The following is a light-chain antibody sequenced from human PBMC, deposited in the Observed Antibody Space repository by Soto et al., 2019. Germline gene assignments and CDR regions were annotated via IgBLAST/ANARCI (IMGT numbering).Light chain of an antibody. V-gene: IGLV3-1*01. J-gene: IGLJ1*01. Sequence: SYELTQPPSVSVSPGQTASITCSGDKLGDKYACWYQQKPGQSPVLVIYQDSKWPSGIPERFSGSNPGNTATLTISGTQAMDEADYYCQAWDSSTGVFGTGTKLTVL. CDR1: KLGDKY. CDR2: QDS. CDR3: QAWDSSTGV.